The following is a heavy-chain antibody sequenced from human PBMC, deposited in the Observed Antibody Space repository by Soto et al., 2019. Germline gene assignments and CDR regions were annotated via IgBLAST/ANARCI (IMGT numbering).Heavy chain of an antibody. CDR1: GYSFATNW. Sequence: PGESLKISCKASGYSFATNWIGWVRQMPGKGLEWMGIIYPGDSDTRYSPSFQGQVTISADKSISTAYLQWSSLKASDTAMYYCARHYGAICDYRGQGTPVTVSS. J-gene: IGHJ4*02. CDR3: ARHYGAICDY. CDR2: IYPGDSDT. V-gene: IGHV5-51*01. D-gene: IGHD2-2*02.